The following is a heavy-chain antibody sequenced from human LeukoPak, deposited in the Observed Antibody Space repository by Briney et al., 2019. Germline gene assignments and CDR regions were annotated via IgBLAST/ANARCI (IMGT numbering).Heavy chain of an antibody. J-gene: IGHJ6*03. D-gene: IGHD4-17*01. Sequence: GGSLRLSCAASGFTFSSYWMSWVRQAPGKGLEWVANIKQDGSEKYYVDSVKGRFTISRDNAKNSLYLQMNSLRAEDTAVYYCGGEKGWDYGYYYYYKDVWGKGTTVTVSS. CDR1: GFTFSSYW. V-gene: IGHV3-7*01. CDR3: GGEKGWDYGYYYYYKDV. CDR2: IKQDGSEK.